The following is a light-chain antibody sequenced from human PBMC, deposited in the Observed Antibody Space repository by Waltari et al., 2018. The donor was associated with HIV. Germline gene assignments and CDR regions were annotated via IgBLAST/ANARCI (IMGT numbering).Light chain of an antibody. CDR1: QPVGSH. J-gene: IGKJ4*01. CDR3: QQYDNRSPLT. Sequence: DIVITQSPATLPASPGEIHSLACRASQPVGSHLAWYQQRPGQAPRLLIYGASNRATNVPARFSGSGSGTEFALTISSLQSEDFAIYYCQQYDNRSPLTFGGGTKVEI. CDR2: GAS. V-gene: IGKV3-15*01.